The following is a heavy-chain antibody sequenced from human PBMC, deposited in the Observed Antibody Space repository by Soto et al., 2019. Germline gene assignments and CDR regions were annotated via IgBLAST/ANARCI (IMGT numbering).Heavy chain of an antibody. Sequence: GGSLRLSCAASGFTFSSYWMHWVRQAPGKGLVWVSRINSDGSSTSYADSVKGRFTISRDNAKNTLYLQMNSLRAEDTAVYYCRFRRYGSGFAVWGQGTLVTVSS. J-gene: IGHJ1*01. CDR1: GFTFSSYW. V-gene: IGHV3-74*01. CDR2: INSDGSST. CDR3: RFRRYGSGFAV. D-gene: IGHD6-19*01.